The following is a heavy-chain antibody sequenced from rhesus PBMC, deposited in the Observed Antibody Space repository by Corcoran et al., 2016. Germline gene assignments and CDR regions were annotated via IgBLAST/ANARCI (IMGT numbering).Heavy chain of an antibody. CDR1: GYTFTDYY. D-gene: IGHD4-23*01. CDR2: VDPADGEA. J-gene: IGHJ4*01. CDR3: ATGGSKSLDC. Sequence: EVQLVQSGAEVKKPGASVKISCKASGYTFTDYYLHWVRQALGKGLEWMGRVDPADGEAIHARQLQDRVTITADTSTDTAYMELSSLRSEDTAVYYCATGGSKSLDCWGQGVLVTVSS. V-gene: IGHV1-111*02.